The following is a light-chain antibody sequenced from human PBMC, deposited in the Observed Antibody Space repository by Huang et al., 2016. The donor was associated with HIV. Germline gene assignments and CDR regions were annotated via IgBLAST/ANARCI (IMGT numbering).Light chain of an antibody. CDR1: QSVTSN. J-gene: IGKJ1*01. CDR3: QHYNNWPWWT. CDR2: SAS. V-gene: IGKV3-15*01. Sequence: EVVMTQSPAILSVSPGERATLSCRASQSVTSNLAWYQQKPGQAPRLLIYSASTRATGIPARFSGSGSGTEFTLTISSLHSEDFAVYYCQHYNNWPWWTFGQGTKVEIK.